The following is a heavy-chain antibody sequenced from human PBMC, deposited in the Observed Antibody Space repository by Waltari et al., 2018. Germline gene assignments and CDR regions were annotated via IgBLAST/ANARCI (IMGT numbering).Heavy chain of an antibody. CDR2: IYPGDSDT. CDR3: ARPGYDFWSGPHAFDI. J-gene: IGHJ3*02. D-gene: IGHD3-3*01. Sequence: VQLQESGPGLVKPSETLSLTCTVSGGSISSYYWIGWVRQMPGKGLEWMGIIYPGDSDTRYSPSFQGQVTISADKSISTAYLQWSSLKASDTAMYYCARPGYDFWSGPHAFDIWGQGTMVTVSS. CDR1: GGSISSYYW. V-gene: IGHV5-51*01.